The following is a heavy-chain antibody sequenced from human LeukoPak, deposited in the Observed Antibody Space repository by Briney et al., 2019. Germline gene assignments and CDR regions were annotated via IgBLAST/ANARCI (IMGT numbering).Heavy chain of an antibody. J-gene: IGHJ4*02. CDR3: ARLREIPVFGVVTKSTSYFDY. V-gene: IGHV3-53*01. D-gene: IGHD3-3*01. CDR2: IYSGGST. CDR1: GFTVSSNY. Sequence: GGSLRLSCAASGFTVSSNYMSWVRQAPGKGLEWVSVIYSGGSTYYADSVKGRFTISRDNSKNTLYLQMNSLRAEDTAVYYCARLREIPVFGVVTKSTSYFDYWGQGTLVTVSS.